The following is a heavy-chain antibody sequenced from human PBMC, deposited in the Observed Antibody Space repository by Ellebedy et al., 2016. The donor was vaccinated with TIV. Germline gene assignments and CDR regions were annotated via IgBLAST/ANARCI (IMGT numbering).Heavy chain of an antibody. V-gene: IGHV3-30-3*01. CDR3: ARGNSGYDAVYLDY. D-gene: IGHD5-12*01. J-gene: IGHJ4*02. CDR2: ISYDGSNK. Sequence: MHWVRQAPGKGLEWVAVISYDGSNKYYADSVKGRFTISRDNSKNTLYLQMNSLRAEDTAVYYCARGNSGYDAVYLDYWGQGTLVTVSS.